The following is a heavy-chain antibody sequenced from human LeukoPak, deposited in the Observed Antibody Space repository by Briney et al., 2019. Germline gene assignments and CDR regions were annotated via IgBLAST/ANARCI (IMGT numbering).Heavy chain of an antibody. D-gene: IGHD6-13*01. V-gene: IGHV3-11*01. Sequence: GGSLRLSCAASGLTFSDHSMSWIRQAPGKGLEWVLYISTSGSTIKYADSVKGRFTISRDNAKNSLYLQINSLRVDDTAVYYCASGYDWFDPWGQGTLATVSS. CDR1: GLTFSDHS. CDR2: ISTSGSTI. CDR3: ASGYDWFDP. J-gene: IGHJ5*02.